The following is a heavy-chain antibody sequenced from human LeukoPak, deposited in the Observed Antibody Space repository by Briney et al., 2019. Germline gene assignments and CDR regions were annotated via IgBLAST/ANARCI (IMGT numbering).Heavy chain of an antibody. D-gene: IGHD3-22*01. Sequence: SQTLSLTCTVSGGSISSGDYYWGWIRQPPGKGLEWIGYIYYSGSTYYNPSLKSRVTISVDTSKNQFSLKLSSVTAADTAVYYCAGSTPYYYDSSGYWVAFDIWGQGTMVTVSS. V-gene: IGHV4-30-4*01. J-gene: IGHJ3*02. CDR3: AGSTPYYYDSSGYWVAFDI. CDR1: GGSISSGDYY. CDR2: IYYSGST.